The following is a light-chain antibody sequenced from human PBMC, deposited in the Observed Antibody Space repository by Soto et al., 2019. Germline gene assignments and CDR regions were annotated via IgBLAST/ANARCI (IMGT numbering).Light chain of an antibody. J-gene: IGLJ1*01. CDR2: EVS. V-gene: IGLV2-14*01. Sequence: QSALTQPASVSGSPGQSITISCTGTSSDVGGYNYVSWYQQHPGKAPKLMIYEVSNRPSGVSNRFSGSKSGNTASLTISGLQAEDEADYYCCSYAGSSTLYVFGTGTQLTVL. CDR1: SSDVGGYNY. CDR3: CSYAGSSTLYV.